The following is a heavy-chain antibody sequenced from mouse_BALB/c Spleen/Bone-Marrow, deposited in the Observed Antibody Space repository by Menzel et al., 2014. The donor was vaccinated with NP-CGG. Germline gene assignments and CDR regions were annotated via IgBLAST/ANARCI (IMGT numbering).Heavy chain of an antibody. CDR2: INSDGGST. V-gene: IGHV5-2*01. CDR1: EYEFPSHD. J-gene: IGHJ1*01. CDR3: ARSSTMYWYFDV. D-gene: IGHD2-1*01. Sequence: EVMLVESGGGLVQPGESLKLSCESDEYEFPSHDMSWVRKTPEKRLELVAAINSDGGSTYYPDTMERRFIISRDNTKKTLCLQMSSLRSEDTALYYCARSSTMYWYFDVWGAGTTVTVSS.